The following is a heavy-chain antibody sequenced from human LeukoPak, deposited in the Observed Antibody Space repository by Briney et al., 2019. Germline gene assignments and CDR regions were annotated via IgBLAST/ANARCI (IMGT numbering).Heavy chain of an antibody. J-gene: IGHJ4*02. CDR3: AKGSIAVAGKGAYFDY. CDR1: GFIFSTYN. CDR2: ISYDGNNK. Sequence: GGSLRLSCAASGFIFSTYNMHWVRQAPGKGLAWVASISYDGNNKNYADSVKGRFTISRDNSKNTLYLQMNSLRAEDTAVYYCAKGSIAVAGKGAYFDYWGQGTLVTVSS. D-gene: IGHD6-19*01. V-gene: IGHV3-30-3*01.